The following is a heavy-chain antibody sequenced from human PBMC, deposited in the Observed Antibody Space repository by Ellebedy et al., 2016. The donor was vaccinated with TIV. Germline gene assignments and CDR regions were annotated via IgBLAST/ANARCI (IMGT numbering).Heavy chain of an antibody. D-gene: IGHD3-16*01. V-gene: IGHV4-4*02. CDR1: GVSISTRNW. CDR3: ARVGSLGSQMDY. Sequence: SETLSLXCNVSGVSISTRNWWSWVRQSPGKGLEWIGEIYHGGSSNYSPSLRGRATISVDTSKNQFSLKLNSVSAADTAVYYCARVGSLGSQMDYWGQGTLVTVSS. CDR2: IYHGGSS. J-gene: IGHJ4*02.